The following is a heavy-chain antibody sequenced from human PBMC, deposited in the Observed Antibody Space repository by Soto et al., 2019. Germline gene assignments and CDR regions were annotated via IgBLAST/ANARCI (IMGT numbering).Heavy chain of an antibody. J-gene: IGHJ4*02. Sequence: LSLTWTVSGGSISSGDYYWSWIRQPPGKGLEWIGYIYYSGSTYYNPSLKSRVTISVDTSKNQFSLKLSSVTAADTAVYYCARFSATGYYFDYWGQGTLVTVSS. CDR3: ARFSATGYYFDY. D-gene: IGHD3-9*01. CDR2: IYYSGST. CDR1: GGSISSGDYY. V-gene: IGHV4-30-4*01.